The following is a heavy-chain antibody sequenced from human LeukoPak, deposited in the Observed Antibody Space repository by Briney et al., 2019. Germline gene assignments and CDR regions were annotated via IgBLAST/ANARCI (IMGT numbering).Heavy chain of an antibody. CDR3: ARAFAYCGGDCYGYFQH. Sequence: GGSLRLSCAASEFTFSSYSMNWVRQAPGKGLEWVSYITNSGNSKSYADSVKGRFTISRDNTKNSLYLQMNGLRAEDTAVYYCARAFAYCGGDCYGYFQHWGQGTLVTVSS. J-gene: IGHJ1*01. D-gene: IGHD2-21*02. V-gene: IGHV3-48*01. CDR1: EFTFSSYS. CDR2: ITNSGNSK.